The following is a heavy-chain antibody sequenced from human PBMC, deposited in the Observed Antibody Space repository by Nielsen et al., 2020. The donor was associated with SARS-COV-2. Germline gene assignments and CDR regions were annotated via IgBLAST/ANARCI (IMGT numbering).Heavy chain of an antibody. CDR1: GFTFDDYA. CDR3: AKDMGTLISYYYYGMDV. CDR2: ISWNSGSI. J-gene: IGHJ6*02. V-gene: IGHV3-9*01. D-gene: IGHD3-16*01. Sequence: GGSLRLSCAASGFTFDDYAMHWVRQAPGKGLEWVSGISWNSGSIGYADSVKGRFTISRDNAKNSLYLQMNSLRAEDTALYYCAKDMGTLISYYYYGMDVWGQGTTVTVSS.